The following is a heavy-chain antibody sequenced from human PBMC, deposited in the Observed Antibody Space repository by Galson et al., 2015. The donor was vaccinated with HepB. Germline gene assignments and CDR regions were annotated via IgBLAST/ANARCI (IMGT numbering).Heavy chain of an antibody. V-gene: IGHV3-30*18. D-gene: IGHD3-22*01. CDR3: AKDTNGYSVDY. J-gene: IGHJ4*02. CDR2: LIYDGSYK. CDR1: GFTFSNYG. Sequence: SLRLSCAASGFTFSNYGMHWVRQAPGKGREWVAFLIYDGSYKFYADSVKGRFTISRDNSKNSLYLQMNNLRSDDTAIYYCAKDTNGYSVDYWGQGTLVTVSS.